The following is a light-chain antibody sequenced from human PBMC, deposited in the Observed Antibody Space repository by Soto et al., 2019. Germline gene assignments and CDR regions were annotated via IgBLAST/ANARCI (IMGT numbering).Light chain of an antibody. J-gene: IGLJ2*01. CDR3: SAWDDSMRGPL. CDR2: RNY. Sequence: QSVLTQPPSVSGTPGQRVTISRSGSTSNIGSNFVYWYQQLPGTAPKLLIYRNYQRPSGVPDRFSGSKSGTSASLAISGLRSEDEADYFCSAWDDSMRGPLFGGGTKLTVL. CDR1: TSNIGSNF. V-gene: IGLV1-47*01.